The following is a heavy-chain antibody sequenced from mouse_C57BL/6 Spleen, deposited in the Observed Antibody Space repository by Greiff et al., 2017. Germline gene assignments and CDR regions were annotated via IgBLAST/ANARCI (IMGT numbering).Heavy chain of an antibody. J-gene: IGHJ4*01. CDR1: GYTFTSYW. V-gene: IGHV1-69*01. CDR2: IDPADSYT. Sequence: VQLQQPGAELVMPGASVKLSCKASGYTFTSYWMHWVKQRPGQGLEWIGEIDPADSYTNYNQKFKGKATLTVDKSSSTAYMQLNSLTSEDSAVYYCALYAMDYWGQGTSVTVAS. CDR3: ALYAMDY.